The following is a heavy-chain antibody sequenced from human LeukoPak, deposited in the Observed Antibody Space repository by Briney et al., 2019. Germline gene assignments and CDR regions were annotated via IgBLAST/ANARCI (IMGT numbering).Heavy chain of an antibody. V-gene: IGHV3-7*01. CDR3: ARDLRGYCSSTSCYEAFFEY. Sequence: GGSLRLSCAASGFTFSSYWMSWVRQAPGKGLGWVANIKQDGSEKYYVDSVKGRFTISRDNAKNSLYLQMNSLRAEDTAVYYCARDLRGYCSSTSCYEAFFEYWGQGTLVTVSS. J-gene: IGHJ4*02. CDR1: GFTFSSYW. D-gene: IGHD2-2*01. CDR2: IKQDGSEK.